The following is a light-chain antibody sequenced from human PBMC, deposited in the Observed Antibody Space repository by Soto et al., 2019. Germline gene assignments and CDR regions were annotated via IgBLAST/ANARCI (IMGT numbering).Light chain of an antibody. J-gene: IGLJ1*01. V-gene: IGLV2-14*01. CDR2: EVS. Sequence: QSVLTQPASVSGSPGQSITISCTGTSSDVGGYNYVSWYQQHPGKAPKLMIYEVSNRPSGVSNRFSGSKSGNTASLTVSGLRAEDEADYYCSSYTTTNTYVFGTGTKVTV. CDR3: SSYTTTNTYV. CDR1: SSDVGGYNY.